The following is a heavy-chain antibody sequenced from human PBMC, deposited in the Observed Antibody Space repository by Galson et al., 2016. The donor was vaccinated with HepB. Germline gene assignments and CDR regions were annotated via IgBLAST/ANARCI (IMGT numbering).Heavy chain of an antibody. V-gene: IGHV3-30*18. Sequence: SLRLSCAVSGFTFSRYGMHWVRQAPGKGLEWVAVISYDGSNKYYADSVKGRFTISRDNSKNTLYLQMNSLRAEDTAVYYCAKAVYPRSNWFDPWGQGTLVTVSS. CDR2: ISYDGSNK. CDR3: AKAVYPRSNWFDP. D-gene: IGHD2-2*02. CDR1: GFTFSRYG. J-gene: IGHJ5*02.